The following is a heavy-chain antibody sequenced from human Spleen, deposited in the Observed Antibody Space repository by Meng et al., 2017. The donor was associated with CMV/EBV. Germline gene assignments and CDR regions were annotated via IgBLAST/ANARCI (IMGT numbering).Heavy chain of an antibody. V-gene: IGHV3-23*03. J-gene: IGHJ4*02. D-gene: IGHD2-15*01. Sequence: GESLKISCAASGFIFRDFAMTWVRQAPGKGLEWVSVIYTGNGGRYYADSVKGRFTVSRDDSKNTVYLQMNSLRAEDTARYYCAKGSKWVEFDYWGQGTLVTVS. CDR3: AKGSKWVEFDY. CDR2: IYTGNGGR. CDR1: GFIFRDFA.